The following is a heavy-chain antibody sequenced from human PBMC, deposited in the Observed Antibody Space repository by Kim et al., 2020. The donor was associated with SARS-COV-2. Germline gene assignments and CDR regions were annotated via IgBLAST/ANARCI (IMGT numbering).Heavy chain of an antibody. CDR1: GFTFSSYA. V-gene: IGHV3-23*01. Sequence: GGSLRLSCAASGFTFSSYAMSWVRQAPGKGLEWVSAISGSGGSTYYADSVKGRFTISRDNSKNTLYLQMNSLRAEDTAVYYCAKVFPGGRGIAAAGEGYYYYGMDVWGQGTTVTVSS. D-gene: IGHD6-13*01. J-gene: IGHJ6*02. CDR3: AKVFPGGRGIAAAGEGYYYYGMDV. CDR2: ISGSGGST.